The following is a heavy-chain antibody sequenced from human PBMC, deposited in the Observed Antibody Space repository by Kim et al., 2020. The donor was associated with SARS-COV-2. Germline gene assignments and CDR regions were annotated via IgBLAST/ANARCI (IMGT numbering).Heavy chain of an antibody. CDR1: GGSISSSNYY. Sequence: SETLSLTCSVSGGSISSSNYYWGWIRQPPGKGLEWIGSIYYSGSTHYNPSLKSRVTISVDTSKNQFSLKLSSVTAADTAVYYCARHFPKYYYYYGMDVWGQGTTVTVS. J-gene: IGHJ6*02. CDR3: ARHFPKYYYYYGMDV. CDR2: IYYSGST. V-gene: IGHV4-39*01.